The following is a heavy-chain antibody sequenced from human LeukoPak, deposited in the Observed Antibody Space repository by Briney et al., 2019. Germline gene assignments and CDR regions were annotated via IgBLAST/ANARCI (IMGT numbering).Heavy chain of an antibody. D-gene: IGHD2-2*02. V-gene: IGHV1-46*01. CDR3: ARESPKARYCSSTSCYTGWFDP. CDR1: GYTFTGYY. J-gene: IGHJ5*02. CDR2: INPSGGST. Sequence: ASVKVSCKASGYTFTGYYMHWVRQAPGQGLEWMGIINPSGGSTSYAQKFQGRVTMTRDTSTSTVYMELSSLRSEDTAVYYCARESPKARYCSSTSCYTGWFDPWGQGTLVTVSS.